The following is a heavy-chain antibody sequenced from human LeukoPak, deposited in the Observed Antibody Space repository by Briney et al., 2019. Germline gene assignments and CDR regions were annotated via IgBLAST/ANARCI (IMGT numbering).Heavy chain of an antibody. V-gene: IGHV3-21*04. CDR3: AKDIGGGYSSSWYYFDY. CDR2: ISSSSSYI. CDR1: GFTFSSYS. J-gene: IGHJ4*02. Sequence: PGGSLRLSCAASGFTFSSYSMNWVRQAPGKGLEWVSSISSSSSYIYYADSVKGRFTISRDNAKNSLYLQMNSLRAEDTALYYCAKDIGGGYSSSWYYFDYWGQGTLVTVSS. D-gene: IGHD6-13*01.